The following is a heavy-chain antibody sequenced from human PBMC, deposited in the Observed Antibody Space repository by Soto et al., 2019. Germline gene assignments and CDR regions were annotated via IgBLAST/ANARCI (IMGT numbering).Heavy chain of an antibody. CDR1: GFTFSSYS. Sequence: GGSLRLSCAASGFTFSSYSMNWVRQAPGKGLEWVSYISSSSSTIYYADSVKGRFTISRDNAKNSLYLQMNSLRAEDTAVYYCARALSLRFLEWLSYNWFDPWGQGTLVTVSS. CDR2: ISSSSSTI. CDR3: ARALSLRFLEWLSYNWFDP. J-gene: IGHJ5*02. V-gene: IGHV3-48*01. D-gene: IGHD3-3*01.